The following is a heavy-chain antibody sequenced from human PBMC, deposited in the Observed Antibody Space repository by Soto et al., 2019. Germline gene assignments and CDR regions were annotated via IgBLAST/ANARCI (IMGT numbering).Heavy chain of an antibody. V-gene: IGHV1-69*01. D-gene: IGHD3-10*01. CDR2: VIDIFGTS. CDR3: ATGKLSMAGQHFDY. CDR1: GGALSTLS. J-gene: IGHJ4*02. Sequence: QVQLVQSGAEVKQPGASVRVYCTASGGALSTLSINWMRQTPGQGLEWMGGVIDIFGTSSFAQKFQGRVTFTADESTTTAYTELSGLTSEDTAIYFCATGKLSMAGQHFDYWGQGTLVTVSS.